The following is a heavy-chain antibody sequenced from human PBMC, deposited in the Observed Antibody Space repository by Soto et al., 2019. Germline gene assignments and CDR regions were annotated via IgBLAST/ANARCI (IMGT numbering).Heavy chain of an antibody. J-gene: IGHJ6*02. CDR3: AKAVAGDYRYGMDV. Sequence: QVQLVESGGGVVQPGRSLRLSCAASGFTFSSYGMHWVRQAPGKGLEWVAVISYDGSNKYYADSVKGRFTISRDNSKNTVYLQMNSLRAEDTAVYYWAKAVAGDYRYGMDVWGQGTTVTVSS. CDR1: GFTFSSYG. CDR2: ISYDGSNK. V-gene: IGHV3-30*18. D-gene: IGHD4-17*01.